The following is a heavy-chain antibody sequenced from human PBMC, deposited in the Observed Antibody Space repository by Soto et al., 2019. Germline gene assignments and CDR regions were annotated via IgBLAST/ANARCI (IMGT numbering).Heavy chain of an antibody. D-gene: IGHD1-1*01. CDR3: ARDWNYVLDV. CDR1: GYTFTSYG. J-gene: IGHJ6*04. CDR2: ISACNGNT. Sequence: ASVKVSCKASGYTFTSYGISWVRQAPGQGLEWMGWISACNGNTNYAQKFQGWVTMARDTSISTAYMELSRLRSDDTAVYYCARDWNYVLDVWGKGTTVTVSS. V-gene: IGHV1-18*01.